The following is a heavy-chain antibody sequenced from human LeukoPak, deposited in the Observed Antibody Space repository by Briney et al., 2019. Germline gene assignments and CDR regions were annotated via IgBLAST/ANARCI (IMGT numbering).Heavy chain of an antibody. CDR2: ISGSGVST. J-gene: IGHJ4*02. D-gene: IGHD2-2*01. CDR3: AKGTNNYDY. Sequence: SGGSLRLSCAASGFTFSNYAMSWVRQAPGKGLEWVSTISGSGVSTYYADSVKGRFTVSRGNSKNTLYLQLNSLRAEDTAVYYCAKGTNNYDYWGQGTLVAVSS. V-gene: IGHV3-23*01. CDR1: GFTFSNYA.